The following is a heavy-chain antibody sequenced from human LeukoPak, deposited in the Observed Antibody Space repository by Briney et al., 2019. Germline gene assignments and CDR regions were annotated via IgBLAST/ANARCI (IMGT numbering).Heavy chain of an antibody. Sequence: PGGSLRLSCAASGFTFRRYWMSWVRQAPGKGLEWVANIKQDGSEKDYVDSVKGRFTISRDNAKNSLYLQMNSLRAEDTAVYYCAREPRLKEYYYGSGSDLDYWGQGTLVTVSS. CDR3: AREPRLKEYYYGSGSDLDY. D-gene: IGHD3-10*01. CDR2: IKQDGSEK. J-gene: IGHJ4*02. V-gene: IGHV3-7*01. CDR1: GFTFRRYW.